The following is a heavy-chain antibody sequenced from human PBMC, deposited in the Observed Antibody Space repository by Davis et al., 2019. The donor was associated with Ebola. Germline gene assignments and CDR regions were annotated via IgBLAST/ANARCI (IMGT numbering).Heavy chain of an antibody. J-gene: IGHJ4*02. CDR2: IDPSDSYT. CDR3: ARHARGYSYGSWDY. D-gene: IGHD5-18*01. CDR1: GYSFTSYW. V-gene: IGHV5-10-1*01. Sequence: GESLKISCKGSGYSFTSYWISWVRQLPGKGLEWMGRIDPSDSYTNYSPSFRGHVTISADKSISTAYLQWSSLKASDTAMYYCARHARGYSYGSWDYWGQGTLVTVSS.